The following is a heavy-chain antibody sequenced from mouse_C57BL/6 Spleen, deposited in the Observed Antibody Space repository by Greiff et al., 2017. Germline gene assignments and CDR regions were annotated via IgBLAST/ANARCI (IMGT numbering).Heavy chain of an antibody. CDR3: AKAKGYAMDY. Sequence: EVQLVESGGGLVKPGGSLKLSCAASGFTFSDYGMHWVRQAPEKGLEWVAYISSGSSTIYYADKVKGRFTISRDNAKNTLFLQMTSLRSEDTAMYYCAKAKGYAMDYWGQGTSVTVSS. V-gene: IGHV5-17*01. CDR2: ISSGSSTI. CDR1: GFTFSDYG. J-gene: IGHJ4*01.